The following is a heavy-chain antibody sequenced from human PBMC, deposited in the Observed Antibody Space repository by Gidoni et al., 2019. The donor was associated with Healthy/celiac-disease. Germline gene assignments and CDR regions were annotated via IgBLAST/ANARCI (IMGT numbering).Heavy chain of an antibody. J-gene: IGHJ4*02. CDR3: ATAPASYSSGWYFDY. Sequence: QVQLVQSGAEVKKPGASVKVPCKASGYTFTGYYMHWVRQAPGQGLEWMGWINPNSGGTNYAQKFQGRVTMTRDTSISTAYMELSRLRSDDTAVYYCATAPASYSSGWYFDYWGQGTLVTVSS. CDR2: INPNSGGT. D-gene: IGHD6-19*01. CDR1: GYTFTGYY. V-gene: IGHV1-2*02.